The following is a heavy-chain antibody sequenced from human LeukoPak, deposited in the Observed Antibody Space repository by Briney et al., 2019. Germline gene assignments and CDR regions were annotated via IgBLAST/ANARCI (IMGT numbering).Heavy chain of an antibody. Sequence: PGGSLRLSCAASGFTFSSYSMNWVRQAPGKGLEWISSISSSSSYIYYADSVKGRFTISRDNAKNSLYLQMNSLRAEDTAVYYCARGSVVVVPAAIRWFDPWGQGTLVTVSS. CDR3: ARGSVVVVPAAIRWFDP. V-gene: IGHV3-21*01. CDR2: ISSSSSYI. D-gene: IGHD2-2*01. CDR1: GFTFSSYS. J-gene: IGHJ5*02.